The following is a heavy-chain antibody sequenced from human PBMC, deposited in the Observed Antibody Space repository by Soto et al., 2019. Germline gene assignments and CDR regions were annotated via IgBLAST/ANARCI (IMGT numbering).Heavy chain of an antibody. CDR3: ARRTAMGYPGRYYYYCYGMDV. Sequence: QIQLVQSGAEVKKPGSSVKVSCKASGGTFSSYAISWVRQAPGQGLEWMGGIIPIFGTANYAQKFQGRVTITADESPGTAYMVLSSLRSEDTAVYYCARRTAMGYPGRYYYYCYGMDVWGQGTTVTVSS. V-gene: IGHV1-69*12. CDR1: GGTFSSYA. J-gene: IGHJ6*02. D-gene: IGHD5-18*01. CDR2: IIPIFGTA.